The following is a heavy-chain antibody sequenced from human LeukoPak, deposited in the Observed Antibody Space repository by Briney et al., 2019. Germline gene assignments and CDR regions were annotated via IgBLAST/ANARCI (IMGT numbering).Heavy chain of an antibody. CDR1: GFTFTNYG. CDR2: ISSGGSDI. CDR3: ASGYDFSSGSKRGFDY. V-gene: IGHV3-48*01. D-gene: IGHD3-3*01. J-gene: IGHJ4*02. Sequence: GRSLRLSCAPSGFTFTNYGMNWVRQAPGKGLEWVSYISSGGSDIYYADSVKGRFTISRDSAKRSVFLQMTSLRAEDTALYYCASGYDFSSGSKRGFDYWGQGTLVTVSS.